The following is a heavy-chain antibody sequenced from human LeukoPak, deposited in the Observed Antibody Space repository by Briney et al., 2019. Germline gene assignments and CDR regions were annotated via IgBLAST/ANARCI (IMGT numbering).Heavy chain of an antibody. V-gene: IGHV3-23*01. CDR2: ISSSGGST. CDR1: GFTFSSYA. CDR3: AKDSYSAYDSDAFDI. D-gene: IGHD5-12*01. Sequence: GGSLRLSCAASGFTFSSYAMSWVRQAPGKRLEWVSGISSSGGSTYYADSVKGRFTISRDNSKNTLYLQMNSLRAEDTAVYYCAKDSYSAYDSDAFDIWGQGTMVTVSS. J-gene: IGHJ3*02.